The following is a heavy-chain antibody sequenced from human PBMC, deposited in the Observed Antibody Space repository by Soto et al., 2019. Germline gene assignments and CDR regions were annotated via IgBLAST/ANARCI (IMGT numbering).Heavy chain of an antibody. CDR2: ISAYNGNT. CDR1: GYTFTSYG. D-gene: IGHD3-3*01. Sequence: ASVKVSCKASGYTFTSYGISWVRQAPGQGLEWMGWISAYNGNTNYAQKLQGRVTMTTDTSTSTAYMELRSLRSDDTAVYYCARGAGLRFLEWLSYFDHWGQGTLVTVSS. J-gene: IGHJ4*02. V-gene: IGHV1-18*01. CDR3: ARGAGLRFLEWLSYFDH.